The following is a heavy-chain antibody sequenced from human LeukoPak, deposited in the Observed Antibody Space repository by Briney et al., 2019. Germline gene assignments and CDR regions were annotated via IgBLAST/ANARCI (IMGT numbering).Heavy chain of an antibody. V-gene: IGHV3-23*01. CDR1: GFTFSSYS. Sequence: HPGGSLRLSCAASGFTFSSYSMSWVRQAPGKGLEWVSAISGSVGSTYYADSVKGRFTISRDNSKNTLYLQMNGLRAEDTAVYYGAKDRIAARPGWFDPWGQGTLVTVSS. D-gene: IGHD6-6*01. CDR2: ISGSVGST. CDR3: AKDRIAARPGWFDP. J-gene: IGHJ5*02.